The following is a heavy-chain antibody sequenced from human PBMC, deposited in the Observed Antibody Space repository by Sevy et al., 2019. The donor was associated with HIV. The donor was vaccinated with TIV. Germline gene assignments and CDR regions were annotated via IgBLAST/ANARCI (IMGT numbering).Heavy chain of an antibody. Sequence: GGSLRLSCAASGFTFSSYAMHWVRQAPGKGLEWVAVISYDGSNKYYADSVKGRFTISRDNSKNTLYLQMNSLRAEDTAVYYSARDPISEAGAFYFDYWGQGTLVTVSS. CDR3: ARDPISEAGAFYFDY. CDR2: ISYDGSNK. J-gene: IGHJ4*02. CDR1: GFTFSSYA. D-gene: IGHD6-13*01. V-gene: IGHV3-30-3*01.